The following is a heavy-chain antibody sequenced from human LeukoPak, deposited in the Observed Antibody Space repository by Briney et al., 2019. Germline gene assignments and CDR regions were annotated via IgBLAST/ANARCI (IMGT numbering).Heavy chain of an antibody. D-gene: IGHD6-13*01. V-gene: IGHV1-24*01. J-gene: IGHJ4*02. Sequence: ASVKVSCKVSGYTLTELSMHWVRQAPGKGLEWMGGFDPEDGETIYAQKFQGRVTMTEDTSTDTAYTELSSLRSEDTAVYYCATLAAVRGYSSSWYEYYFDYWGQGTLVTVSS. CDR2: FDPEDGET. CDR3: ATLAAVRGYSSSWYEYYFDY. CDR1: GYTLTELS.